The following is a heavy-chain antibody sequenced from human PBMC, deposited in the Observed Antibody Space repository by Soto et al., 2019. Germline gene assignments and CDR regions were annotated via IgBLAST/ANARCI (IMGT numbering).Heavy chain of an antibody. Sequence: QVHVVQSGAEVKKPGDSVKVSCKTSGYIFSDYGINWVRQAPGQGLEWMGWISTYSGNANLAQKFQGRVTMTTDTSTRTAYMELRSLRSDDTPVYYCAKRTSGTTWGESDYWGQGTLVTVSS. D-gene: IGHD4-17*01. CDR1: GYIFSDYG. V-gene: IGHV1-18*04. J-gene: IGHJ4*02. CDR3: AKRTSGTTWGESDY. CDR2: ISTYSGNA.